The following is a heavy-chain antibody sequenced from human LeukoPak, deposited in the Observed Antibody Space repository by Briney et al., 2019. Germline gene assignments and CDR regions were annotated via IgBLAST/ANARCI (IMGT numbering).Heavy chain of an antibody. CDR1: GFPFSSYG. CDR3: VRGEYYFGSGSDNYYYMDV. J-gene: IGHJ6*03. Sequence: GSLRLSCAASGFPFSSYGMHWVRQAPGKGLEWVAFIRYDGSNKYYADSVKGRFTISRDNSKNTLYLQMNSLRAGDTAVFYCVRGEYYFGSGSDNYYYMDVWGKGTTVTVSS. V-gene: IGHV3-30*02. D-gene: IGHD3-10*01. CDR2: IRYDGSNK.